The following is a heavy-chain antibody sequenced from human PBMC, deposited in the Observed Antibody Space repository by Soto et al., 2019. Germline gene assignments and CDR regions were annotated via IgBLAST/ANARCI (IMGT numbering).Heavy chain of an antibody. CDR2: ISSSSSTI. Sequence: GGSLRLSCAASGFTFSSYSMNWVRQAPGKGREWGSYISSSSSTIYYADSVKGRFTISRDSAKNSLYLQMNSLRDEDTAVYYCARWATHAAYYFSPIALDAWGQVT. D-gene: IGHD2-21*01. V-gene: IGHV3-48*02. CDR1: GFTFSSYS. J-gene: IGHJ5*02. CDR3: ARWATHAAYYFSPIALDA.